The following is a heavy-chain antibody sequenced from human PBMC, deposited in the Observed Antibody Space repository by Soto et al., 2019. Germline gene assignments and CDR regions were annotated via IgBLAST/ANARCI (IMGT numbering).Heavy chain of an antibody. V-gene: IGHV3-23*01. Sequence: GGSLRLSCAASGFTFSSYAMSWVRQAPGKGLEWVSAISGSGGSTYYADSVKGRFTISRDNSKNTLYLQMNSLRAEDTAVYYFAKDHVAPVWFGESSLEYFQHWGQGTLVTVSS. CDR2: ISGSGGST. D-gene: IGHD3-10*01. CDR1: GFTFSSYA. CDR3: AKDHVAPVWFGESSLEYFQH. J-gene: IGHJ1*01.